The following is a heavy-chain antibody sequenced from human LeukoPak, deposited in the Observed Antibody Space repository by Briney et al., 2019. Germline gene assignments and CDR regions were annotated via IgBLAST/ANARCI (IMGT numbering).Heavy chain of an antibody. J-gene: IGHJ3*02. V-gene: IGHV3-74*01. CDR1: GYTLSSYW. D-gene: IGHD6-13*01. Sequence: GGSLRLTCAASGYTLSSYWMHWVRQAPGKGLVWVSRINTDGRTINYADSVEGRFTISRDIAKNTLYLQMNSLRAEDTAVYYCVRVAAGTGSFDIWGQGTMVTVSS. CDR2: INTDGRTI. CDR3: VRVAAGTGSFDI.